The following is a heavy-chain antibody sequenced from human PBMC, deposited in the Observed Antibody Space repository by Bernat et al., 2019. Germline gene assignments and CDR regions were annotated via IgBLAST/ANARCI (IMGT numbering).Heavy chain of an antibody. D-gene: IGHD3-16*02. CDR2: INHSGST. J-gene: IGHJ3*02. V-gene: IGHV4-34*02. CDR1: DGSFSGYY. CDR3: ARGPLIRITFGGVIVDAFDI. Sequence: QVQLQQWGAGLLKPSETLSLTCAVHDGSFSGYYWSWIRQPPGKGLEWIGEINHSGSTNYNPARKSRVTISLDPSKTQVSLKLSSVTAADTAVYYCARGPLIRITFGGVIVDAFDIWGQGTMVTVSS.